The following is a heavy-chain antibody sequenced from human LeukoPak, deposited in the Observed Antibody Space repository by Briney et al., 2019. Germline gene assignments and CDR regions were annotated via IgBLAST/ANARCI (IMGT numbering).Heavy chain of an antibody. V-gene: IGHV1-2*02. CDR3: AKVMAGTVAFDI. CDR2: INPNSGGT. D-gene: IGHD6-19*01. CDR1: GYTFTGYY. Sequence: ASVKVSCKASGYTFTGYYMHWVRQAPGQGLEWMGWINPNSGGTNYVQRFQGRVTMTRDTSINTAYMELSRLRSDDTAVYYCAKVMAGTVAFDIWGQGTVVTVSS. J-gene: IGHJ3*02.